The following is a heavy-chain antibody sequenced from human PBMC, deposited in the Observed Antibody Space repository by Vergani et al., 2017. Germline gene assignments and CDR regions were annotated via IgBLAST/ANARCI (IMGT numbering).Heavy chain of an antibody. D-gene: IGHD2-2*02. J-gene: IGHJ6*03. Sequence: QVQLVQLGAEVKKPGSSVKVSCKSSGGTFSNHVLAWVRQAPGQGLEWMGGILPLFGTPTYAQRFQGRVTITADESTTTAYMELTSLTSEDSAVYYCARDSCSSTSCYRGKYYYYYMDVWGKGTTVTVSS. CDR3: ARDSCSSTSCYRGKYYYYYMDV. CDR2: ILPLFGTP. CDR1: GGTFSNHV. V-gene: IGHV1-69*01.